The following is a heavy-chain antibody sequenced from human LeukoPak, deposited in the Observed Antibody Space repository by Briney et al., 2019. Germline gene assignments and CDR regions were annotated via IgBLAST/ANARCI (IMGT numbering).Heavy chain of an antibody. Sequence: PSETLSLTCAVSGYSISSGYYWGWIRQPPGKGLEWIGSIYHSGSTYYNPSLKRRVTISVDTSKNQFSLKLSSVTAADTAVYYCARHEVGRSRGPTSIVVVPAAPDYWGQGTLVTVSS. CDR2: IYHSGST. CDR3: ARHEVGRSRGPTSIVVVPAAPDY. CDR1: GYSISSGYY. V-gene: IGHV4-38-2*01. J-gene: IGHJ4*02. D-gene: IGHD2-2*01.